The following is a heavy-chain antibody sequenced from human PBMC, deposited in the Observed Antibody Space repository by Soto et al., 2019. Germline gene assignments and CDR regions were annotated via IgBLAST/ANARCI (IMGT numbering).Heavy chain of an antibody. D-gene: IGHD3-3*01. Sequence: PGESLKISCKGSGYSFTSYWIGWVRQMPGKGLEWMGIIYPGDSDTRYSPSFQGQVTISADKSISTAYLQWSSLKASDTAMYYCASSQPPPNTIFGVVQDPIRSRNYYGMDVWGQGTTVTVSS. CDR3: ASSQPPPNTIFGVVQDPIRSRNYYGMDV. V-gene: IGHV5-51*01. J-gene: IGHJ6*02. CDR2: IYPGDSDT. CDR1: GYSFTSYW.